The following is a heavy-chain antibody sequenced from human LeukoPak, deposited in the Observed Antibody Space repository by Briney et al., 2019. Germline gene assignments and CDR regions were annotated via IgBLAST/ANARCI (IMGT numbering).Heavy chain of an antibody. CDR1: GFTFTNAW. J-gene: IGHJ4*02. CDR2: IKSKTDGGTA. CDR3: TKYYYDSSGYLYYFDY. V-gene: IGHV3-15*01. D-gene: IGHD3-22*01. Sequence: GGSLRLSCAASGFTFTNAWMSWVRQASGKGLEWVGRIKSKTDGGTADYAAPVKGRFTISRDDSKNTLYLQMNSLKTEDTAVYYCTKYYYDSSGYLYYFDYWGQGTLVTVSS.